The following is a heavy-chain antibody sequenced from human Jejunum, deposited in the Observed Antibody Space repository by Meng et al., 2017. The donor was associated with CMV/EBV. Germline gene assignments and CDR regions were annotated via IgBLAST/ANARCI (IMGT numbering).Heavy chain of an antibody. Sequence: TGSGHWMHWVRQLPGKGLEWVSGINFGGSNTFYADSVKGRFTISRDNANNMLYLQMNSLSAEDTAVYYCARDGGGYTFGTGWYIDYWGQGTLVTVSS. CDR2: INFGGSNT. D-gene: IGHD5-18*01. CDR3: ARDGGGYTFGTGWYIDY. V-gene: IGHV3-74*01. J-gene: IGHJ4*02. CDR1: TGSGHW.